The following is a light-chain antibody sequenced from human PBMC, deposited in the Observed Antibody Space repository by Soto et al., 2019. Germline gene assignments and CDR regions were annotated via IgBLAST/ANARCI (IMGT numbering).Light chain of an antibody. Sequence: DIVMTQSPLSLPVTPGEPASISCRSSQSLLHSNGYNYLDWYLQKPGQSPQLLISLGSNRASGVPDRFSGSGSGTDFTLKISSVEAEDVGVYYCMQALQTPFTFGPGTKVDIK. CDR1: QSLLHSNGYNY. CDR2: LGS. CDR3: MQALQTPFT. J-gene: IGKJ3*01. V-gene: IGKV2-28*01.